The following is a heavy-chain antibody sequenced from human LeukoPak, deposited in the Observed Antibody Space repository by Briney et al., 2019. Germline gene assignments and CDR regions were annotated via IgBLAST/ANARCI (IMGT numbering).Heavy chain of an antibody. D-gene: IGHD6-19*01. V-gene: IGHV1-69*05. CDR1: GYTFTGYY. Sequence: SVKVSCKASGYTFTGYYMHWVRQAPGQGLEWMGRIIPIFGTAYYAQKFQGRVTITTDESTSTAESTSTAYMELSSLRSEDTAVYYCASDPYSSGWYYFDYWGQGTLVTVSS. J-gene: IGHJ4*02. CDR3: ASDPYSSGWYYFDY. CDR2: IIPIFGTA.